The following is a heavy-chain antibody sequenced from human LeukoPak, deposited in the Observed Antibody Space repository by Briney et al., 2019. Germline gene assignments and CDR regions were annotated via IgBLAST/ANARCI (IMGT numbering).Heavy chain of an antibody. CDR1: GYSFTSYW. J-gene: IGHJ4*02. CDR2: IYPGDSDT. V-gene: IGHV5-51*01. D-gene: IGHD2-2*02. CDR3: ARRMNCSSTSCYRRPFDY. Sequence: PGESLKISCQGSGYSFTSYWIGWVRQMPGKGLEWMGIIYPGDSDTRYSPSFQGQVTISADKSISTAYLQWSSLKASDTAMYYCARRMNCSSTSCYRRPFDYWGQGTLVTVSS.